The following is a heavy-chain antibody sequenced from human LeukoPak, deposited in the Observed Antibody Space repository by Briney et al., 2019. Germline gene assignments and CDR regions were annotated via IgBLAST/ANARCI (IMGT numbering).Heavy chain of an antibody. CDR3: ARGRYGSSTSCYFGSLPYYMDV. CDR1: GGTFSSYA. CDR2: IIPIFGTA. V-gene: IGHV1-69*13. D-gene: IGHD2-2*01. Sequence: ASVKVSCKASGGTFSSYAISWVRQAPGQGLEWMGGIIPIFGTANYAQKFQGRVTITADESTSTAYMELSSLRSEDTAVYYCARGRYGSSTSCYFGSLPYYMDVWGKGTTVTVSS. J-gene: IGHJ6*03.